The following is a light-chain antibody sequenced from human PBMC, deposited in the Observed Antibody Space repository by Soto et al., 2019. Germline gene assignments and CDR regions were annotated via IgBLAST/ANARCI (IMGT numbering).Light chain of an antibody. J-gene: IGKJ3*01. V-gene: IGKV3-20*01. Sequence: EIVLTQSPGTLSLSPGERATLSCRASQSVSNRYLAWYQQKPGQAPRLLIYGASSRASGIPDRFSGSGSGTDFTLTISRLEPEDFAVYYCQQYGSSPFTFGPGTKVDIK. CDR2: GAS. CDR1: QSVSNRY. CDR3: QQYGSSPFT.